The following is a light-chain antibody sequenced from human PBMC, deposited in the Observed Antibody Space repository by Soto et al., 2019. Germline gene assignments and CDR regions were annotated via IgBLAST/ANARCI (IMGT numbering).Light chain of an antibody. CDR3: MKGTHLPPGLT. Sequence: DVVMTQSPLSLPVTLGQPASISCRSSQSLVYSDGNTYLNWFQQRPGQSPRRLIYKVSNRDSGVPDRFSGSGSGTDFTLKISRVEAEDVGVYYCMKGTHLPPGLTVGGGTKVEIK. CDR2: KVS. V-gene: IGKV2-30*01. CDR1: QSLVYSDGNTY. J-gene: IGKJ4*01.